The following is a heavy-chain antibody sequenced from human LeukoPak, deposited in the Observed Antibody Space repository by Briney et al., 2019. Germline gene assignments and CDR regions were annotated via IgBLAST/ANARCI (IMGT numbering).Heavy chain of an antibody. CDR2: ISAYSGNT. CDR3: ARGHPGYYDNSGYLPLDY. D-gene: IGHD3-22*01. CDR1: GYTFSSYG. V-gene: IGHV1-18*01. Sequence: ASVKVSCEAFGYTFSSYGISWVRQAPGQGLEWMGWISAYSGNTNYAQKLQGRVTMTADTSTNTAYMELRSLRSDDTAVYHCARGHPGYYDNSGYLPLDYWGQGTLVTASS. J-gene: IGHJ4*02.